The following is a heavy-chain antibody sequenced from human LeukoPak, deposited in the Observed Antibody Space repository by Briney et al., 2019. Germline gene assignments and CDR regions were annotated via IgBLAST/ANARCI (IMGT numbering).Heavy chain of an antibody. D-gene: IGHD2-2*01. CDR1: GYTFTSYG. J-gene: IGHJ5*02. CDR2: ISAYNGNT. Sequence: GASVKVSCKASGYTFTSYGISWVRQAPGQGPEWMGWISAYNGNTNYAQKLQGRVTMTTDTSTSTAYMELRSLRSDDTAVYYCARPMIRDVVVPAATWFDPWGQGTLVTVSS. CDR3: ARPMIRDVVVPAATWFDP. V-gene: IGHV1-18*01.